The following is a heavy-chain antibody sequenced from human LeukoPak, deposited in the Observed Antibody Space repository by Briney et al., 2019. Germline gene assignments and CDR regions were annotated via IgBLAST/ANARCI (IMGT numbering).Heavy chain of an antibody. V-gene: IGHV4-34*01. CDR1: GGSFNNYY. J-gene: IGHJ5*02. D-gene: IGHD3-22*01. CDR2: INHSGST. CDR3: ARRYYDSSGYQGVWFDP. Sequence: PSETLSLTCAVYGGSFNNYYWNWIRQPPGKGLEWIGEINHSGSTNYNPSLKSRVTISVDTSKNQFSLKLSSVTAADTAVYYCARRYYDSSGYQGVWFDPWGQGTLVTVSS.